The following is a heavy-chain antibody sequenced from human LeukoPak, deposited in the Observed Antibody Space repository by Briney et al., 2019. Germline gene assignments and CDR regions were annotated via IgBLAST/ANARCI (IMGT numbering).Heavy chain of an antibody. CDR1: GFTFSSYW. J-gene: IGHJ6*02. V-gene: IGHV3-74*01. D-gene: IGHD6-13*01. CDR3: VRDSFEAGIYSGMDV. CDR2: INPDGRST. Sequence: SGGSLRLSCAASGFTFSSYWMHWVRQAPGKRLVWVSRINPDGRSTSYADSVKGRFTISRDNAKNTLYLQMNSPRAEDTAVYYCVRDSFEAGIYSGMDVWGQGTTVTVSS.